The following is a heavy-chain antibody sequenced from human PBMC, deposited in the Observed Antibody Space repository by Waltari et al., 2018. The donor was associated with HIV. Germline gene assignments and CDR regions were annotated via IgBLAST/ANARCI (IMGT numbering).Heavy chain of an antibody. V-gene: IGHV3-21*01. J-gene: IGHJ6*02. Sequence: EVQLVESGGGLVKPGGSLRLSCAASGFTFSSYSMNWVRQAPGKGLEWVSSISSSSSYIYYADSVKGRFTISRDNAKNSLYLQMNSLRAEDTAVYYCARDNISELYGMDVWGQGTTVTVSS. D-gene: IGHD1-26*01. CDR1: GFTFSSYS. CDR3: ARDNISELYGMDV. CDR2: ISSSSSYI.